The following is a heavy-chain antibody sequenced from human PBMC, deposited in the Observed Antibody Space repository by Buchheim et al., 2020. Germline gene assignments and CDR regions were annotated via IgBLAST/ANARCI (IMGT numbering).Heavy chain of an antibody. V-gene: IGHV3-30*03. CDR3: PRGGATTVYGMDV. J-gene: IGHJ6*02. CDR1: GFTFSSYG. D-gene: IGHD1-26*01. Sequence: QVQLVESGGGVVQPGRSLRLSCAASGFTFSSYGMHWVRQAPGKGLEWVAVISYEGSNKYYADSVKGRFTISRDNSKNTLYLQMNSLRAEDTAVYYCPRGGATTVYGMDVWGQGTT. CDR2: ISYEGSNK.